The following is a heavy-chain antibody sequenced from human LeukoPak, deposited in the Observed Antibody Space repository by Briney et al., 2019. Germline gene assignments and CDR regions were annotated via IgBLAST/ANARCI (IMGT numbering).Heavy chain of an antibody. CDR3: ARVKFVDYYGSGSRRNCFDP. J-gene: IGHJ5*02. V-gene: IGHV1-2*02. Sequence: ASVKVSCKASGYTFTGYYMHWVRQAPGQGLEWMGWINPNSGGTNYAQKFQGRVTMTRDTSISTAYMELSRLRSDDTAVYYCARVKFVDYYGSGSRRNCFDPWGQGPLVTVS. D-gene: IGHD3-10*01. CDR2: INPNSGGT. CDR1: GYTFTGYY.